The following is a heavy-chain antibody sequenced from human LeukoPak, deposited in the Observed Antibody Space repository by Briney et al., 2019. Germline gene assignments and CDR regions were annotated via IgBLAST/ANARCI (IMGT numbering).Heavy chain of an antibody. CDR3: ARGPRPYDILTGYSLGAY. Sequence: PGGSLRLSCAASGFTFSSYSMNWVRQAPGKGLEWVSSISSSSYIYYADSVKGRFTISRDNAKNSLYLQMNSLRAEDTAVYYCARGPRPYDILTGYSLGAYWGQGTLVTVSS. CDR1: GFTFSSYS. V-gene: IGHV3-21*01. CDR2: ISSSSYI. J-gene: IGHJ4*02. D-gene: IGHD3-9*01.